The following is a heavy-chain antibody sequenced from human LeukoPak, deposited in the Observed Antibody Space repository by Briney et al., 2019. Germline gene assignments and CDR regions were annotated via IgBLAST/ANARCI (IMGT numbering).Heavy chain of an antibody. J-gene: IGHJ4*02. V-gene: IGHV3-9*01. CDR1: GFTFDDYA. CDR3: AKDTRLLGFDY. D-gene: IGHD7-27*01. Sequence: GGSLRLSCAASGFTFDDYAMHWVRQAPGKGLEWVSGISWNSGSIGYADSVKGRFTISRDNAKNSLYLQMNSLRAEDTALYYCAKDTRLLGFDYWGQGTLVTVSS. CDR2: ISWNSGSI.